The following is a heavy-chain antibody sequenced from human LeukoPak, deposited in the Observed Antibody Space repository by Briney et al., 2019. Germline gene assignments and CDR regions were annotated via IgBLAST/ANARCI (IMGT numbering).Heavy chain of an antibody. CDR1: GGSFSGYY. CDR2: INHSGST. D-gene: IGHD2-15*01. V-gene: IGHV4-34*01. Sequence: SETLSLTCAVYGGSFSGYYWSWIRQPPGKGLEWLGEINHSGSTNYNPSLKSRVTISVDTSKNQFSLKLSSVTAADTAVYYCARVSDGSSPFDYWGQGTMVTVSS. J-gene: IGHJ4*02. CDR3: ARVSDGSSPFDY.